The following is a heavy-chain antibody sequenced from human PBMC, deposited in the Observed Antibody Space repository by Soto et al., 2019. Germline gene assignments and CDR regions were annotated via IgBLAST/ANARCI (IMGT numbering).Heavy chain of an antibody. CDR1: GGSISSSSYY. CDR3: AREYSSSWYNYYSGMDV. V-gene: IGHV4-39*01. Sequence: PSETLSLTCPVSGGSISSSSYYWGWIRQPPGKGLEWIGSIYYSGSTYYNPSLKSRVTISVDTSKNQFSLKLSSVTAADTAVYYCAREYSSSWYNYYSGMDVWGQGTTVTVFS. D-gene: IGHD6-13*01. J-gene: IGHJ6*02. CDR2: IYYSGST.